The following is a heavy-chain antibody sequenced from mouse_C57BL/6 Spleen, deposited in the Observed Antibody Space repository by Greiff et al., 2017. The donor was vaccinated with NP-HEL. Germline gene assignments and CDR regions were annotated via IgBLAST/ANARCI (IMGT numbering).Heavy chain of an antibody. CDR1: GYTFTSYW. J-gene: IGHJ4*01. CDR2: IHPNSGST. V-gene: IGHV1-64*01. CDR3: AGAPYYAMDY. Sequence: QVQLQQPGAELVKPGASVKLSCKASGYTFTSYWMHWVKQRPGQGLEWIGMIHPNSGSTNYNEKFKSKATLTVDKSSSTAYMQLRSLTSEDSAVYYCAGAPYYAMDYWGQGTSVTVSS.